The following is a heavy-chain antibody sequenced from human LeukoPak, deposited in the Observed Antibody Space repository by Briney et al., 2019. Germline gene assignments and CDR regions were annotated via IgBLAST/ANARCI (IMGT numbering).Heavy chain of an antibody. CDR1: GGSISSYY. D-gene: IGHD3-10*01. J-gene: IGHJ4*02. CDR3: ATAIWFGEKYYFDY. Sequence: SETLSLTCTVSGGSISSYYWSWIRQPPGKGLEWIGYIYYSGSTNYNPSLKSRVTISVDTSKNQFSLKLSSVTAADTAVYYCATAIWFGEKYYFDYWGQGTLVTVSS. CDR2: IYYSGST. V-gene: IGHV4-59*08.